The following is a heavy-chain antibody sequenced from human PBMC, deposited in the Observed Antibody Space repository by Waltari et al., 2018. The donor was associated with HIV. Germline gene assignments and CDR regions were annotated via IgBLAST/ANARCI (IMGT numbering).Heavy chain of an antibody. V-gene: IGHV4-4*07. Sequence: QVQLQESGPGLVKPSETLSLTCTVSGGSISTYSWNWIRQPAGKGLEWIGRIYSSGSTDYNPSVKSPVTMSVDTSKNQFSLKLTSVTAADTAVYYCARGYYDSSGYFNYFDYWGRGTLVTVSS. CDR1: GGSISTYS. J-gene: IGHJ4*02. CDR2: IYSSGST. CDR3: ARGYYDSSGYFNYFDY. D-gene: IGHD3-22*01.